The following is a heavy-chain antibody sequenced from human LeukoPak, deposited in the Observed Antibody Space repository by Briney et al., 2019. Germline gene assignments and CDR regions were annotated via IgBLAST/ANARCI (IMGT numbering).Heavy chain of an antibody. CDR2: INNDGSRT. CDR3: ARKPLFTIFGVLTADFYFYYRDV. D-gene: IGHD3-3*01. V-gene: IGHV3-74*01. J-gene: IGHJ6*03. CDR1: GFTLSNSW. Sequence: PGGSLRLSCAASGFTLSNSWMHWVRQAAGKGMVWVSHINNDGSRTSYADSVKSRFNISRDNAKNRLYLQMNSMRAEDTAVYYCARKPLFTIFGVLTADFYFYYRDVWGKGTTVTVSS.